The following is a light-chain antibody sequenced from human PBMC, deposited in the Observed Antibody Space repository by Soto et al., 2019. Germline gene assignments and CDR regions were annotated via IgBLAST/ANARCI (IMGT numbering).Light chain of an antibody. V-gene: IGKV3-15*01. J-gene: IGKJ4*01. CDR2: DAS. Sequence: EIVFRQSPATLSLSPGERATLSCRASRSVSSYLAWDQQEPGQAPRLLISDASTTATGIPARFSGSTSGPEFTLTLNSLQSEDFAIYYCQPYNNGPLTIGGGTKV. CDR3: QPYNNGPLT. CDR1: RSVSSY.